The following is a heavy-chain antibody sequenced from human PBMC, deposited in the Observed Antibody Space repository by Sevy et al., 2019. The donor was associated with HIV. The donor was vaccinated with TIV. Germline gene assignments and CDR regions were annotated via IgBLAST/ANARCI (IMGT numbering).Heavy chain of an antibody. CDR3: TRNGGAFDNGFDP. D-gene: IGHD2-8*01. Sequence: GGSLRLSCTASGFTFSSDDMNWVRQAPGKGLEWVSKISSSGSSIYYADSVKGRFTISRDNAKNSLNLQMNSLRAEDTAVYYCTRNGGAFDNGFDPWGQGTLVTVSS. CDR2: ISSSGSSI. CDR1: GFTFSSDD. V-gene: IGHV3-48*03. J-gene: IGHJ5*02.